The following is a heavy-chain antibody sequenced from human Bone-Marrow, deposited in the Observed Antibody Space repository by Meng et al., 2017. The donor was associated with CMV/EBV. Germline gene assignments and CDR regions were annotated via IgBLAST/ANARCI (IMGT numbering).Heavy chain of an antibody. D-gene: IGHD3-22*01. CDR1: GFTFSSYA. CDR3: ARDLYDYESSGYFDH. Sequence: GGSLSLSCAASGFTFSSYAMSCVRQAPGKGLEWVAVISFDGTNKYYADSVKGRFTIPRDNSKNRLYLQMNSLTPEDTAVYYCARDLYDYESSGYFDHWGLGRLVTVSS. J-gene: IGHJ4*02. CDR2: ISFDGTNK. V-gene: IGHV3-30*04.